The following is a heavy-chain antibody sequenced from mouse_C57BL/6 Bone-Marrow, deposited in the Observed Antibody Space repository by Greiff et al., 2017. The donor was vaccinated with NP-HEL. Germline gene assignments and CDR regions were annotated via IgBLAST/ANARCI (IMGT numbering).Heavy chain of an antibody. CDR3: AWGGTGTLDY. CDR2: ISSGGSYT. Sequence: EVKVVESGGDLVKPGGSLKLSCAASGFTFSSYGMSWVRQTPDKRLEWVATISSGGSYTYYPDSVKGRFTISRDNAKNTLYLQMSSLKSEDTAMYYGAWGGTGTLDYWGQGTTLTVSS. CDR1: GFTFSSYG. J-gene: IGHJ2*01. D-gene: IGHD4-1*01. V-gene: IGHV5-6*01.